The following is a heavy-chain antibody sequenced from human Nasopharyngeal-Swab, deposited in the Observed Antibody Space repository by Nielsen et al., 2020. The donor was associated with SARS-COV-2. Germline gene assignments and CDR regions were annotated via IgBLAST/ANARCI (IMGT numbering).Heavy chain of an antibody. J-gene: IGHJ6*02. D-gene: IGHD1-1*01. V-gene: IGHV3-21*01. Sequence: GSALEFVCASCGFTFSSYSMNWVRQAPGKGLEWVSSISSSSSYIYYADSVKGRFTISRDNAKNSLYLQMNSLRAEDTAVYYCARVSGTQSIYYYYGMDVWGQGTTVTVSS. CDR2: ISSSSSYI. CDR3: ARVSGTQSIYYYYGMDV. CDR1: GFTFSSYS.